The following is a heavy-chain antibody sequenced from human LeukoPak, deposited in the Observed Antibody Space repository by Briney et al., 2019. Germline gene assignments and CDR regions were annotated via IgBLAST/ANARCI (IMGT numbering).Heavy chain of an antibody. D-gene: IGHD3-22*01. Sequence: SETLSLTCTVSGASIDYYYWSWIRQPAGKGLEWIGRTYASGSTNYNPSLKSRVTMAVDTSKSQFSLKLTSVTAADTAVYYCASQYYYDSSGYYGVGAFDIWGQGTMVTVSS. J-gene: IGHJ3*02. CDR1: GASIDYYY. V-gene: IGHV4-4*07. CDR3: ASQYYYDSSGYYGVGAFDI. CDR2: TYASGST.